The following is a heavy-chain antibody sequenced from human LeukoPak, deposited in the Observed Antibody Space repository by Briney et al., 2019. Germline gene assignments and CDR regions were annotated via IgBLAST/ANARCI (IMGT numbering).Heavy chain of an antibody. D-gene: IGHD5-24*01. Sequence: GGSLRLSCLTSGFTLSTNAMSWVRQAPGKGLEWVANIKEDGSEDYYADSVKGRFAISKDNAKNSLYLQMNNLRAEDTAMYYCARDADGYEDWGQGTLVIVSS. J-gene: IGHJ4*02. V-gene: IGHV3-7*01. CDR3: ARDADGYED. CDR1: GFTLSTNA. CDR2: IKEDGSED.